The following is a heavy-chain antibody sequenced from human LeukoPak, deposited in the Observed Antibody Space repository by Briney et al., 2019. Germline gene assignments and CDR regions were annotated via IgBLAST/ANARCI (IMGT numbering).Heavy chain of an antibody. CDR3: ARVDTAMVYYYGMDV. Sequence: KPSETLSLTCSVSGVSMSTSSDYWSWIRQPPGKGLEWIGYIYYSGSTNYNPSLKSRVTISLDTSKNQFSLKLSSVTAADTAVYYCARVDTAMVYYYGMDVWGQGTTVTVSS. V-gene: IGHV4-61*01. CDR1: GVSMSTSSDY. CDR2: IYYSGST. J-gene: IGHJ6*02. D-gene: IGHD5-18*01.